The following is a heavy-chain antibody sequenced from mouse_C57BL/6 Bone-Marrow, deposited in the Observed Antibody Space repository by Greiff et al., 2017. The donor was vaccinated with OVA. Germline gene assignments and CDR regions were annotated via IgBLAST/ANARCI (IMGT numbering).Heavy chain of an antibody. V-gene: IGHV2-2*01. Sequence: QVQLQQSGPGLVQPSQSLSITCTVSGFSLTSYGVHWVRQSPGKGLEWLGVIWSGGGTDYNAAFISRLSISKDNSKSQVFFKMNSLQADDTAIYYCARPSRSGCLFAYWGQGTLVTVSA. D-gene: IGHD3-2*02. CDR3: ARPSRSGCLFAY. J-gene: IGHJ3*01. CDR2: IWSGGGT. CDR1: GFSLTSYG.